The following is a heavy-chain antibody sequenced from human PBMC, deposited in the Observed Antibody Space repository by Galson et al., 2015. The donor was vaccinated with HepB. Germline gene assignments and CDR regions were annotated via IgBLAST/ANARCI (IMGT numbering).Heavy chain of an antibody. D-gene: IGHD5-24*01. V-gene: IGHV4-34*01. CDR2: INHSGST. CDR1: GGSFSGYY. Sequence: SETLSLTCAVYGGSFSGYYWSWIRQPPGKGLEWIGEINHSGSTNYNPSLKSRVTISVDTSKNQFSLKLSSVTAADTAVYYCAKGMATISTGVFRYYYYYMDVWGKGTTVTVSS. J-gene: IGHJ6*03. CDR3: AKGMATISTGVFRYYYYYMDV.